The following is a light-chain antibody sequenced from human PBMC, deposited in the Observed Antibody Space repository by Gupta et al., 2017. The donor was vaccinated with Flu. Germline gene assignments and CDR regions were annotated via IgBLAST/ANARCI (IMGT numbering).Light chain of an antibody. Sequence: PSTLSASVGDRVTITCRASQSISSWLAWYQQKPGKAPKLLIYEASSLESGVPSSFRGSGSGTEFTLTISSLQPDDFATYYCQQYSTYSRTFGQGTKVEIK. CDR3: QQYSTYSRT. V-gene: IGKV1-5*03. CDR1: QSISSW. J-gene: IGKJ1*01. CDR2: EAS.